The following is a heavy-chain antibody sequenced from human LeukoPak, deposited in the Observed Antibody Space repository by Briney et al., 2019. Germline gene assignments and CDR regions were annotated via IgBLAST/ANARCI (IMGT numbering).Heavy chain of an antibody. Sequence: SETLSLTCTVSGGSIRSNSYYWGWIRQPPGKGLEWIGSIYYSGSTYYNPSLKSRVTISVDTSKNQFSLKLSSVTAADTAVYYCARLVAAAGGFDYWGQGTLVTVSS. V-gene: IGHV4-39*01. D-gene: IGHD6-13*01. CDR1: GGSIRSNSYY. J-gene: IGHJ4*02. CDR2: IYYSGST. CDR3: ARLVAAAGGFDY.